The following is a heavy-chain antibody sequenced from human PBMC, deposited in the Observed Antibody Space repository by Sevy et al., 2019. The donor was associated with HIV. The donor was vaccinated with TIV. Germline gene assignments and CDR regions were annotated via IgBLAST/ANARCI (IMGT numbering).Heavy chain of an antibody. CDR1: GFIFSHYA. V-gene: IGHV3-30-3*01. CDR3: ARLNSCGGDCYYFDY. CDR2: MSYVGGSE. Sequence: GGYLRLSCAASGFIFSHYAVHWVRQGPGKGLEWVVIMSYVGGSENYADSVKGRFTISRDNSKNTLFLQMNSLRPDDTAMYYCARLNSCGGDCYYFDYWGQGTLVTVSS. J-gene: IGHJ4*02. D-gene: IGHD2-21*02.